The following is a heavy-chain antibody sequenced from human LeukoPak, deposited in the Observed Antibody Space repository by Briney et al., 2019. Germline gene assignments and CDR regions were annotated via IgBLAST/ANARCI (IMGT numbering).Heavy chain of an antibody. CDR1: GFTLSSYE. J-gene: IGHJ3*02. D-gene: IGHD1-26*01. Sequence: PGGSLRLSCAASGFTLSSYEMNWVRQAPGKGLEWVSYISSSGSTIYYTDSVRGRFTISRDNARNSLYLQMNNLRVEDMALYYCAKERSRGNYYGQDAFDIWGQGTMVTVSS. CDR2: ISSSGSTI. V-gene: IGHV3-48*03. CDR3: AKERSRGNYYGQDAFDI.